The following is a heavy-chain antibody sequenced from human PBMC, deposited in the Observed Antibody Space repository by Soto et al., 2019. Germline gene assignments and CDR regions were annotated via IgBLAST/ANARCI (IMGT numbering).Heavy chain of an antibody. CDR1: GGSISSYY. J-gene: IGHJ4*02. V-gene: IGHV4-59*01. Sequence: SETLSLTCTVSGGSISSYYWSWIRQPPGKGLEWIGYIYYSGSTNYNPSLKSRVTISVDTSKNQFSLKLSSVTAADTAVYYCASQYYYDSSGYFGYWGQGTLVTVSS. CDR2: IYYSGST. CDR3: ASQYYYDSSGYFGY. D-gene: IGHD3-22*01.